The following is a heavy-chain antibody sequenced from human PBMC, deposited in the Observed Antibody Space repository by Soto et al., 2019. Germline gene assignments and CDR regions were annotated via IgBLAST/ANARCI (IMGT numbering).Heavy chain of an antibody. D-gene: IGHD3-16*02. V-gene: IGHV2-5*02. CDR3: AHRPRGSRYHFGY. CDR1: GFSLSTRGLG. CDR2: IYWDDDE. J-gene: IGHJ4*02. Sequence: QIPLKESGPTLVKPTQTLTLTCTFSGFSLSTRGLGVGWIRQPPGKALEWLALIYWDDDEGYSPSLKSRRTITQDTSKNQVVLTMTKMDPVDTATYYFAHRPRGSRYHFGYLGQGTLGTVSS.